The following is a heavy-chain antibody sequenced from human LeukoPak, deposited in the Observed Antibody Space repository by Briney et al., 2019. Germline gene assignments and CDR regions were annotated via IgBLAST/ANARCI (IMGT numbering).Heavy chain of an antibody. V-gene: IGHV3-53*01. Sequence: PGGSLRLSCAVSGVTVSGDYRSWVRQAPGKGLEWVSVMDTGGATYYADSVKGRFTISRDNSKNTLYLQMNSLRVEDTAVYYCARHDWFDPWGHGTLVTVSS. CDR1: GVTVSGDY. CDR3: ARHDWFDP. D-gene: IGHD3-3*01. J-gene: IGHJ5*02. CDR2: MDTGGAT.